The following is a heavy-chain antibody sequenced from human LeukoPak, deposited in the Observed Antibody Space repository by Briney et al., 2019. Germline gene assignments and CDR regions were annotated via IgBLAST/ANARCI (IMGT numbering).Heavy chain of an antibody. J-gene: IGHJ6*02. CDR1: GFTFSDYY. Sequence: GGSLRLSCAASGFTFSDYYMSWIRQAPGKGLEWVSYISSSGSTIYYADSVKGRFTVPRDNAKNSLYLQMNSLRAEDTAVYYCARDGVGATRGYYYGMDVWGQGTTVTVSS. V-gene: IGHV3-11*01. CDR3: ARDGVGATRGYYYGMDV. CDR2: ISSSGSTI. D-gene: IGHD1-26*01.